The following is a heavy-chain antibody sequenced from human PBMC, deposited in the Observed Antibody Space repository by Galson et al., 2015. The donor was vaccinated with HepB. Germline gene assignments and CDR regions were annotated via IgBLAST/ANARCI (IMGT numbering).Heavy chain of an antibody. Sequence: SVKVSCKASGGTFSSYAISWVRQAPGQGLEWMGGIIPIFGTANYAQKFQGRVTITADESTSTAYMELSSLRSEDTAVYYCASRGLKDIVVVPAAQYYYYYMDVWGKGTTVTVSS. CDR2: IIPIFGTA. CDR3: ASRGLKDIVVVPAAQYYYYYMDV. J-gene: IGHJ6*03. D-gene: IGHD2-2*01. CDR1: GGTFSSYA. V-gene: IGHV1-69*13.